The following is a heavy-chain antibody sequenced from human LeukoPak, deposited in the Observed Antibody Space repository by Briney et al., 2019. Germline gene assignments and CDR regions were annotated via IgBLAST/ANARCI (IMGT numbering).Heavy chain of an antibody. Sequence: GGSLRLSCAASGFTFSSYGMHWVRQAPGKGLEWVAFIRYDESNKYYAESVKGRFTIARDNSKNTLYLQMNSLRAEDTAVYYCAKLISPYDYWGQGTLVLVSS. J-gene: IGHJ4*02. CDR2: IRYDESNK. CDR1: GFTFSSYG. V-gene: IGHV3-30*02. CDR3: AKLISPYDY.